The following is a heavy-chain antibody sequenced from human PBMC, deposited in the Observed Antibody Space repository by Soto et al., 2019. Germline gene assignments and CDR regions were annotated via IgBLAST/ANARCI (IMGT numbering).Heavy chain of an antibody. D-gene: IGHD3-10*01. CDR2: TIPILSMS. CDR3: ATSYGSRSQAFDY. CDR1: GDTFSSYT. V-gene: IGHV1-69*02. J-gene: IGHJ4*02. Sequence: QVHLVQSGAELKKPGSSVRVSCKASGDTFSSYTINWVRQAPGLGLEWMGRTIPILSMSNYALKFQGRLTITADKSTSTAYMELSSLRSEDTAMYYCATSYGSRSQAFDYWGQGALVTVSS.